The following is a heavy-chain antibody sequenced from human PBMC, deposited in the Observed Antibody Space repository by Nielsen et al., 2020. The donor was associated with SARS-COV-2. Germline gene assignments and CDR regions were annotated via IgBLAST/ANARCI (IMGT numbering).Heavy chain of an antibody. Sequence: GESLKISCAASGFTFSSYGMHWVRQAPGKGLEWVTVISYDGSNKYYADSLKGRVTISRDNSNNTLYLQMNSLRAEDTAVYYCARDSCTGGSCFDYWGQGTLVTVSS. CDR2: ISYDGSNK. D-gene: IGHD2-15*01. CDR3: ARDSCTGGSCFDY. J-gene: IGHJ4*02. CDR1: GFTFSSYG. V-gene: IGHV3-30*03.